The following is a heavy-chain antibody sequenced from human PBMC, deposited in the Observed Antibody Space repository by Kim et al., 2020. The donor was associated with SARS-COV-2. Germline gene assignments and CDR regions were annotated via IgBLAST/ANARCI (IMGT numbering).Heavy chain of an antibody. CDR3: AREGVEYSSSRHDAFDI. D-gene: IGHD6-6*01. J-gene: IGHJ3*02. V-gene: IGHV3-48*03. Sequence: VKGRFTISRDNAKNSLYPQMNSLRAEDTAVYYCAREGVEYSSSRHDAFDIWGQGTMVTVSS.